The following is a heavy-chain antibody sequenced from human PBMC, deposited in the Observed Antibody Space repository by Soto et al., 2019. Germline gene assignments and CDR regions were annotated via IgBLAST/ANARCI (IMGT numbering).Heavy chain of an antibody. Sequence: QVQLQQWGAGLLKPSETLSLTCAVYGGSFSGYYWRWIRQPPGKGLEWIGEINHSGSTNYNPSLKSRVTISVDTSKNQFSLKLSSVTAADTAVYYCAREETYYDILTGYYRLGWFDPWGQGTLVTVSS. D-gene: IGHD3-9*01. V-gene: IGHV4-34*01. CDR2: INHSGST. CDR1: GGSFSGYY. J-gene: IGHJ5*02. CDR3: AREETYYDILTGYYRLGWFDP.